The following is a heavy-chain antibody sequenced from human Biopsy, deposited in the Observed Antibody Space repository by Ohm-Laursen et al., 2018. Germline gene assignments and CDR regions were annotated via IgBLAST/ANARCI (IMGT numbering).Heavy chain of an antibody. CDR1: SYTFTDYN. CDR2: INCKTGAT. J-gene: IGHJ4*02. V-gene: IGHV1-2*02. Sequence: GASVKVSCKASSYTFTDYNIHWMRQAPGQGREGLGYINCKTGATNYAPNFQGTVTMTRDTSISTAYLALGSLRSADTAIYYCARDPLNGHKHFDYWGQGSLVTVSS. CDR3: ARDPLNGHKHFDY. D-gene: IGHD2-8*01.